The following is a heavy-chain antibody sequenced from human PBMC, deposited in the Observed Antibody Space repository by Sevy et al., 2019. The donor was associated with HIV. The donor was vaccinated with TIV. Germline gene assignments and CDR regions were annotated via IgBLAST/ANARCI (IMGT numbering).Heavy chain of an antibody. Sequence: GESLKISCEASGFTFSSYGMHWVRQAPGKGLEWVAVISYDGSNKYYADSVKGRFTISRDNSKNTLYLQMNSLRAEDTAVYYCAKDLSDIVVVVAAKTYYYGMDVWGQGTTVTVSS. CDR3: AKDLSDIVVVVAAKTYYYGMDV. CDR2: ISYDGSNK. D-gene: IGHD2-15*01. J-gene: IGHJ6*02. CDR1: GFTFSSYG. V-gene: IGHV3-30*18.